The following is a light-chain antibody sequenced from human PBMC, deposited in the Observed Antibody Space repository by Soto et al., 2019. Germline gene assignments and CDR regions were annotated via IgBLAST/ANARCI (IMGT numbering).Light chain of an antibody. CDR3: LYRNNWPPEWT. CDR2: KAS. Sequence: DIQMTQSPSTLSGSVGDRVTITCRASQTISSWLAWYQQKPGKAPKLLIYKASTLKSGVPSRFSGSGSGTDFTLTISSPEPEDFAVYYCLYRNNWPPEWTFGQGTKVDIK. V-gene: IGKV1-5*03. J-gene: IGKJ1*01. CDR1: QTISSW.